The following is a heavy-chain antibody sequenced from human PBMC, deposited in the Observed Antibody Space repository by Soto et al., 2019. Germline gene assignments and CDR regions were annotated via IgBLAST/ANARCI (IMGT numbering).Heavy chain of an antibody. Sequence: PSETLSLTCAVSGGSISSGGYSWSWIRQPPGKGLEWIGYIYHSGSTYYNPSLKSRVTISVDRSKNQFSLKLSSVTAADTAVYYCARGPQSITMVRGVDVWGQGTTVTISS. CDR3: ARGPQSITMVRGVDV. V-gene: IGHV4-30-2*01. CDR2: IYHSGST. J-gene: IGHJ6*02. D-gene: IGHD3-10*01. CDR1: GGSISSGGYS.